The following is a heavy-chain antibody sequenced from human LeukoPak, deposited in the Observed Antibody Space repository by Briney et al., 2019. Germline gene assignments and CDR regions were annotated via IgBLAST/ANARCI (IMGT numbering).Heavy chain of an antibody. CDR2: IYWDDDK. CDR3: AHRKMANDYGDAFDI. V-gene: IGHV2-5*02. Sequence: SGPTLVKPTQTLTLTCTFSGFSLSTRGVGVGWIRQPPGKALEWLALIYWDDDKRYSPSLKSRLTITKDTSKNQVVLTMTNMDPVDTATYYCAHRKMANDYGDAFDIWGQGTMVTVSS. CDR1: GFSLSTRGVG. J-gene: IGHJ3*02. D-gene: IGHD4-17*01.